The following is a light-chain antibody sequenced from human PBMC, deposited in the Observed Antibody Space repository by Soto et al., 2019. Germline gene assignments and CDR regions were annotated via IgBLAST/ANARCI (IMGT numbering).Light chain of an antibody. Sequence: EIMMTQSPANVSVFPGERATLSCRASQSIDSDLAWYQQKPGHVPRLLIYGASTRATGVPARFSGSGSGTEFTLTLISLQSDDFADYYCQQYSHWRTFGPGTKVEIK. CDR2: GAS. V-gene: IGKV3-15*01. J-gene: IGKJ1*01. CDR3: QQYSHWRT. CDR1: QSIDSD.